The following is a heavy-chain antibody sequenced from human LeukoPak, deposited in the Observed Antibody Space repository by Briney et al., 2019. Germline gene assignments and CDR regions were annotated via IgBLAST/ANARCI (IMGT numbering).Heavy chain of an antibody. CDR3: ARGLSVRNYDSSGFSYDY. D-gene: IGHD3-22*01. CDR1: GYTFTSYD. V-gene: IGHV1-8*01. Sequence: ASVKVSWKASGYTFTSYDINWVRQATGQGLEWMGWMNPNSGNTGYAQKFQGRVTMTRNTSISTAYMELSSLRSEDTAVYYCARGLSVRNYDSSGFSYDYWGQGTLVTVSS. J-gene: IGHJ4*02. CDR2: MNPNSGNT.